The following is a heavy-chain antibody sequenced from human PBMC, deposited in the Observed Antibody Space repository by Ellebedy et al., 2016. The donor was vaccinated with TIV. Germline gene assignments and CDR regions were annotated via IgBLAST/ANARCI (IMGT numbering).Heavy chain of an antibody. CDR1: GFTFSNAW. V-gene: IGHV4-34*01. J-gene: IGHJ5*02. CDR2: INHSGST. D-gene: IGHD3-16*02. Sequence: ESLKISCAASGFTFSNAWMNWVRQAPGKGLEWIGEINHSGSTHYKPSLKSRVTISVDSSKNHFSLKLNSVTAADTAVYYCARLTYDSVWGSYRYDLWGQGTLVTVSS. CDR3: ARLTYDSVWGSYRYDL.